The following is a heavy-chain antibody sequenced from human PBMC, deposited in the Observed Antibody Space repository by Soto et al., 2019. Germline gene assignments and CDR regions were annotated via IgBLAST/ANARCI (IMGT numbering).Heavy chain of an antibody. CDR3: ARGILTGGRWLDP. CDR1: GFTFSNYV. CDR2: IWYDGSNK. J-gene: IGHJ5*02. V-gene: IGHV3-33*01. D-gene: IGHD3-9*01. Sequence: QVQVVESGGGVVQPGRSLRLSCAASGFTFSNYVMHWVRQAPGKGLEWVAIIWYDGSNKYYADSVKGRFTVSRDNSKNTVYLQMNSLRAEDTAVYYCARGILTGGRWLDPWGQGTLVTISS.